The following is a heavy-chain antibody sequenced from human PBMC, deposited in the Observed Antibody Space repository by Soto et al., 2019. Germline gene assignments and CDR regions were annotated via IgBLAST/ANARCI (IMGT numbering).Heavy chain of an antibody. V-gene: IGHV4-30-4*01. J-gene: IGHJ4*02. CDR1: GGSIRNGDYY. CDR3: VTVNLVGAAYYFDY. CDR2: VYYSGTT. D-gene: IGHD1-26*01. Sequence: KPSETLSLTCTVSGGSIRNGDYYWGWIRQPPGKGLERIGYVYYSGTTYSHPSLNSRVSISVDTSENQFSLRLTSVTAADTAVYYCVTVNLVGAAYYFDYWGPGTLVTVPQ.